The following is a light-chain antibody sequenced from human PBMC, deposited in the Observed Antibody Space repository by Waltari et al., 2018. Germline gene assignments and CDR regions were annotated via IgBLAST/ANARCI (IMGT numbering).Light chain of an antibody. V-gene: IGKV3-11*01. CDR1: QTVGTY. CDR2: DAS. Sequence: EIVLTQSPATLSLSPGERATLFCRASQTVGTYLAWYQQKPGQPPRLLIFDASSRSTGIPAKCRGSGSGTDFTLTVSNLEPEDFAVYCCQQRSSWPDTFGQGTRLEI. CDR3: QQRSSWPDT. J-gene: IGKJ2*01.